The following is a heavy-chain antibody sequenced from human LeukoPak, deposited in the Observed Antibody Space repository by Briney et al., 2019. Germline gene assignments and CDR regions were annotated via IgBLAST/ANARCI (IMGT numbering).Heavy chain of an antibody. D-gene: IGHD6-19*01. CDR3: AIIAVAEVYYGMDV. CDR1: GYTFTSYG. CDR2: ISAYNGNT. Sequence: ASVKVSCKASGYTFTSYGISWVRQAPGQGLEWMGWISAYNGNTNYAQKLQGRVTMTTDTSTSTAYMELRSLRSDDTAVYYCAIIAVAEVYYGMDVWGQGTTVTVSS. J-gene: IGHJ6*02. V-gene: IGHV1-18*01.